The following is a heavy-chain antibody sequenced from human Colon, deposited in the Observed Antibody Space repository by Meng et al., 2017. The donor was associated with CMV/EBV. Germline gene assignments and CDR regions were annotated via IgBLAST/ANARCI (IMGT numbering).Heavy chain of an antibody. CDR1: GGSFSGFH. CDR3: VRVMNEEIN. D-gene: IGHD5-24*01. CDR2: IHPGGWT. V-gene: IGHV4-34*01. Sequence: QVQLQQWGAGLLKPSETLSLTCAVYGGSFSGFHCNWIRQPPGKGLEWIGEIHPGGWTNYNPSLKSRVTMSIDTSKNQFSLKVNSVTAADTAVYFCVRVMNEEINWGQGTLVTVSS. J-gene: IGHJ4*02.